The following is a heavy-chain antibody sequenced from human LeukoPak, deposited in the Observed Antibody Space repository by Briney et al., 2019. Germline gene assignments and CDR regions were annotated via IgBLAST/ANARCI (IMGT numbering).Heavy chain of an antibody. CDR1: GYTFNSYG. Sequence: EASVKVSCKASGYTFNSYGISWVRQAPGQGLEWMGWISAYNGNTNYAQNLQGRVTMTTDTSTSTAYMELRSLRSDDTAVYFCATVIYCSGGSCFWRHWFDPWGQGTLATVSS. CDR3: ATVIYCSGGSCFWRHWFDP. CDR2: ISAYNGNT. J-gene: IGHJ5*02. D-gene: IGHD2-15*01. V-gene: IGHV1-18*01.